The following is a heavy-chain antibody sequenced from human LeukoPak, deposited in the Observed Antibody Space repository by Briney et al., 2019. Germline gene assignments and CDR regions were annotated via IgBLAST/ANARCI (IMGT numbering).Heavy chain of an antibody. V-gene: IGHV1-2*02. Sequence: GASVKVSCKASGYIFTGYYIYWVRQAPGQGLEYMGWINPNSGGTNYAQKFQGRVTMTRDTSISTAYMDLTRLTSDDTATYHCARGSSGWYLTSSFDPWGQGTLVIVSS. D-gene: IGHD6-19*01. J-gene: IGHJ5*02. CDR2: INPNSGGT. CDR1: GYIFTGYY. CDR3: ARGSSGWYLTSSFDP.